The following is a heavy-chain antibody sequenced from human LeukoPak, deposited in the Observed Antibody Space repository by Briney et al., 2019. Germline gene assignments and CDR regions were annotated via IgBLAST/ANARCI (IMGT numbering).Heavy chain of an antibody. V-gene: IGHV3-66*01. J-gene: IGHJ4*02. CDR3: ASFPYYGSGSYSPSSDY. CDR2: IYSGGST. Sequence: ETLSLTCTVSGGSISSSSYYWGWIRQPPGKGLEWVSLIYSGGSTYYADSVKGRFTISRDNSKNTLYLQMNSLRAEDTAVYYCASFPYYGSGSYSPSSDYWGQGTLVTVSS. CDR1: GGSISSSSYY. D-gene: IGHD3-10*01.